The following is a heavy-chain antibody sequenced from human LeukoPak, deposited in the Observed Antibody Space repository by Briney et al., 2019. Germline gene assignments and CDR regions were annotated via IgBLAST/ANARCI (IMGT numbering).Heavy chain of an antibody. CDR2: ISGSGST. Sequence: QPGGSLRLSCAASGFTFSSYAMSWVRQAPGKGLEWVSAISGSGSTYYADSVKGRFTISRDNSKNTLYLQMNSLRAEDTAVYYCARDLMYYDILTGYYRDWGQGTLVTVSS. D-gene: IGHD3-9*01. CDR1: GFTFSSYA. CDR3: ARDLMYYDILTGYYRD. J-gene: IGHJ4*02. V-gene: IGHV3-23*01.